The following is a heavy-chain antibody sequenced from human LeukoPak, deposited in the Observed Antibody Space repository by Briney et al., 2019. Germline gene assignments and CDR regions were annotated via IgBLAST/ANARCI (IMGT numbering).Heavy chain of an antibody. CDR2: ISPGDSDI. CDR1: GYSFTTYW. J-gene: IGHJ6*04. Sequence: GESLKISCKASGYSFTTYWIGWVRQMPGKGLQWIGIISPGDSDITYSPSFQGQVTISADKSISTAYLQWSSLKASDTAMYYCARQGQSFGGMDVWGEGTTVTVYS. CDR3: ARQGQSFGGMDV. D-gene: IGHD3-16*01. V-gene: IGHV5-51*01.